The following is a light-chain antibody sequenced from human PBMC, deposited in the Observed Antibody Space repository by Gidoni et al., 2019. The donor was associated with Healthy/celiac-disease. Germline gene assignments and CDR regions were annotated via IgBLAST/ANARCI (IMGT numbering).Light chain of an antibody. V-gene: IGKV1-39*01. J-gene: IGKJ1*01. CDR3: QQSYSTPRT. CDR2: AAS. Sequence: DIQMTQSPSSLSASVGDRVTITGRASQSISSYLNWYQQKPGKAPKLLIYAASSLQSGVPSRFSGSGSGTDFTLTISSLQPEDFATYYCQQSYSTPRTFGQGTKVELK. CDR1: QSISSY.